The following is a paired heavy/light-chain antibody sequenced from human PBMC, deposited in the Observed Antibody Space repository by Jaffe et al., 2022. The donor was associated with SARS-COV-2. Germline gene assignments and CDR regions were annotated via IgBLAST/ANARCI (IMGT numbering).Heavy chain of an antibody. CDR3: ARVFPLDV. V-gene: IGHV3-23*01. Sequence: EVQLLESGGGLVQPGGSLRLSCVASGFTLSSYAMSWVRQAPGKGLEWVSGISSSGDATYSADPVKGRFTISRDNSKSTVYLQMSSLRAEDTAVYYCARVFPLDVWGQGATVTVSS. J-gene: IGHJ6*02. CDR2: ISSSGDAT. CDR1: GFTLSSYA.
Light chain of an antibody. CDR3: QQYGIYRAT. J-gene: IGKJ2*01. V-gene: IGKV3-20*01. CDR1: QSVSSSS. Sequence: EIVLTQSPGTLSLSPGERATLSCRASQSVSSSSLAWYQQKPGQAPRLLIFGPSRRATGIPDRFSGSGSGTDFSLTISRLEPDDFAVYYCQQYGIYRATFGQGTKLEIK. CDR2: GPS.